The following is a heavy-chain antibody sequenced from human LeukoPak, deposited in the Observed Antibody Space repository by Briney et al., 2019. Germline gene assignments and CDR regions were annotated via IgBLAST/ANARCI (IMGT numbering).Heavy chain of an antibody. CDR2: ISFSGGST. V-gene: IGHV3-23*01. D-gene: IGHD2-2*01. CDR3: AKDWAVVVPAVWVGLDY. J-gene: IGHJ4*02. Sequence: GGSLRLSCAASGFTFSTYAMTWVRQAPGKGLEWVAGISFSGGSTDYADSVKGRFAISRDNSKNRLYLQMNSPRVEDTAVYYCAKDWAVVVPAVWVGLDYWGQGTLVTVSS. CDR1: GFTFSTYA.